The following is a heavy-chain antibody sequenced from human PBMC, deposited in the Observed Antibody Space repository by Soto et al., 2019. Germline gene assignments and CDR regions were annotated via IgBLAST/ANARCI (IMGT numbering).Heavy chain of an antibody. CDR1: GFTFSNFL. CDR3: ARQTGLGATNY. V-gene: IGHV3-74*01. D-gene: IGHD1-26*01. CDR2: INTDGSVT. Sequence: GGSLRLSCAGSGFTFSNFLMHWVRQAPGKGLVWVARINTDGSVTSHADSVKGRFTISRDNAKSTLYLQMSSLREEDSAMYYCARQTGLGATNYWGRGTLVTVSS. J-gene: IGHJ4*02.